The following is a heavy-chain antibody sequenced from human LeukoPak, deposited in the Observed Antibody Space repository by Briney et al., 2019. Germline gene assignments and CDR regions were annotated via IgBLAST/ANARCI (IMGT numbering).Heavy chain of an antibody. V-gene: IGHV3-23*01. J-gene: IGHJ4*02. CDR2: ISASGSST. CDR1: GFTFTSYA. D-gene: IGHD3-3*01. Sequence: PGGSLRLSCAASGFTFTSYAMNWVRQAPGKGLEWVSFISASGSSTHYADSVKGRFTISRDNSNNTLYLQNNSLRAEDTAAYYCAKGAQYDFWTGYTLEYFDVWGKGTLVTVSS. CDR3: AKGAQYDFWTGYTLEYFDV.